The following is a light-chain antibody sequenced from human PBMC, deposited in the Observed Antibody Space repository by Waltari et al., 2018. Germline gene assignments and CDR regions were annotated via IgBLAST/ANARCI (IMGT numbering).Light chain of an antibody. V-gene: IGLV1-40*01. CDR2: NNN. Sequence: QSVLTQPPSVSGAPGQRVSISCPGSSTNIGAGYDVHWYQQVPGSAPKLLIFNNNNRPSGVPDRFSGSKSGTSASLAITGLQAEDEADYYCQSSDSSLRGSMFGGGTRLTVL. CDR1: STNIGAGYD. J-gene: IGLJ3*02. CDR3: QSSDSSLRGSM.